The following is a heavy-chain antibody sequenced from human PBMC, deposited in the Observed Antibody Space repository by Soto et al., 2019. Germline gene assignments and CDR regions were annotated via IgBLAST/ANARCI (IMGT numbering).Heavy chain of an antibody. CDR3: ARLYSGYDYKFDY. D-gene: IGHD5-12*01. CDR1: GYTFTGYY. Sequence: ASVKVSCKASGYTFTGYYMHWVRQAPGQGLEWMGWINPNSGGTNYAQKFQGWVTMTRDTSISPAYMELSRLRSDDTAVYYCARLYSGYDYKFDYWGQGTLVTVSS. J-gene: IGHJ4*02. V-gene: IGHV1-2*04. CDR2: INPNSGGT.